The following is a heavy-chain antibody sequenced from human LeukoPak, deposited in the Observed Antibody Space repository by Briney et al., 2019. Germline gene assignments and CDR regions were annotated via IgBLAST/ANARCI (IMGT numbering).Heavy chain of an antibody. Sequence: SQTLSLTCDISGDSVSSNSAAWNWIRQSPSRGLEWLGRTYYRSKWYNDYAVSVKSRITINPDTSKNQFSLQLNSVTPEDTAVYYCARDKVVGYCSGGSCSNWFDPWGQGTLVTVSS. CDR3: ARDKVVGYCSGGSCSNWFDP. CDR1: GDSVSSNSAA. CDR2: TYYRSKWYN. V-gene: IGHV6-1*01. J-gene: IGHJ5*02. D-gene: IGHD2-15*01.